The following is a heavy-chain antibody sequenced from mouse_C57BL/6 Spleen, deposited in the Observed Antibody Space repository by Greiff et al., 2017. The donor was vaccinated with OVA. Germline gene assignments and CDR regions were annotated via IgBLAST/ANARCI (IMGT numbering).Heavy chain of an antibody. CDR2: INPNNGGT. V-gene: IGHV1-26*01. CDR1: GYTFTDYY. D-gene: IGHD2-3*01. J-gene: IGHJ2*01. Sequence: EVKLQESGPELVKPGASVKISCKASGYTFTDYYMNWVKQSHGKSLEWIGDINPNNGGTSYNQKFKGKATLTVDKSSSTAYMELRSLTSEDSAVYYCARGDDGYSYYFDYWGQGTTLTVSS. CDR3: ARGDDGYSYYFDY.